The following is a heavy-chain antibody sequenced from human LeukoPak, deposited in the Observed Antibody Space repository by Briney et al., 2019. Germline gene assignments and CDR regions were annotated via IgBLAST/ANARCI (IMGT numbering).Heavy chain of an antibody. CDR2: IKPEGSER. V-gene: IGHV3-7*01. D-gene: IGHD3-22*01. CDR1: GFTFRNYW. Sequence: GGSLRLSCAASGFTFRNYWMSWVRQAPGKGLEWVASIKPEGSERYFVDSVKGRFTIPRDKAKNSLYLQMSSLRAEDMAVYFCARAQGHDRSGYGFDYWGQGTLVTVSS. J-gene: IGHJ4*02. CDR3: ARAQGHDRSGYGFDY.